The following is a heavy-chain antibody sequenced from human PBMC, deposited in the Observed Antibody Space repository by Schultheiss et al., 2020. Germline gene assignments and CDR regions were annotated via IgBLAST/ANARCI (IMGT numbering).Heavy chain of an antibody. V-gene: IGHV4-61*02. CDR2: IYTSGST. CDR3: ARDYGSGSYGNYYYYYGMDV. D-gene: IGHD3-10*01. J-gene: IGHJ6*02. Sequence: SETLSLTCTVSGGSISSGSYYWSWIRQPAGKGLEWIGRIYTSGSTNYNPSLKSRVTISVDTSKNQFSLKLSSVTAADTAVYYCARDYGSGSYGNYYYYYGMDVWGQGTTVTVSS. CDR1: GGSISSGSYY.